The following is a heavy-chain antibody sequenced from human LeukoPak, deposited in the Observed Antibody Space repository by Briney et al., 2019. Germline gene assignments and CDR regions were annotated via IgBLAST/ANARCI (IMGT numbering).Heavy chain of an antibody. CDR3: TASKIYSGYGTSGYYYYYMDV. Sequence: GGSLRLSCAASGFTFSSYAMSWVRQAPGKGLEWVSYISSSGSTIYYADSVKGRFTISRDNAKNSLYLQMNSLKTEDTAVYYCTASKIYSGYGTSGYYYYYMDVWGKGTTVTISS. J-gene: IGHJ6*03. CDR1: GFTFSSYA. D-gene: IGHD5-12*01. V-gene: IGHV3-48*04. CDR2: ISSSGSTI.